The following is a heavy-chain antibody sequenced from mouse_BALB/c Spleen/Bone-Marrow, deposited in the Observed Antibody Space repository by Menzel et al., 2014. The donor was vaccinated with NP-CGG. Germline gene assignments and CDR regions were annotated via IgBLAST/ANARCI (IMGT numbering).Heavy chain of an antibody. CDR3: VRSGSSSGYFDY. V-gene: IGHV5-17*02. J-gene: IGHJ2*01. D-gene: IGHD1-1*01. CDR1: GFTFSSFG. Sequence: DVKLVESGGGLVQPGGSRKLSCAASGFTFSSFGMHWVRQAPEKGLEWVAYISSGSSTIYYADTVMGRSTISRDNPKNTLFLQMTSLRSEDTAMYYCVRSGSSSGYFDYWGQGTTLTVSS. CDR2: ISSGSSTI.